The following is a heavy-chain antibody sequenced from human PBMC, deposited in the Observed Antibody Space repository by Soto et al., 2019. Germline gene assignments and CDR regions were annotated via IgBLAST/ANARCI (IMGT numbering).Heavy chain of an antibody. Sequence: PRGDLRISCKGSGLTDSNYGLMWVRQAPRKGLEWVAGISGSRGDTYYADSVKGHFIISRDNSKNTLYLQMNSLRVEDTAIYYCAKDRHVRGWLPEYFPHWGLGNLVTVSS. V-gene: IGHV3-23*01. CDR2: ISGSRGDT. J-gene: IGHJ1*01. CDR1: GLTDSNYG. D-gene: IGHD6-19*01. CDR3: AKDRHVRGWLPEYFPH.